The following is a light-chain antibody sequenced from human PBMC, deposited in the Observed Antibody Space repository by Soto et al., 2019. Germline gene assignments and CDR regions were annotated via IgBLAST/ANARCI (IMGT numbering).Light chain of an antibody. V-gene: IGKV1-39*01. CDR1: QGINSH. CDR3: QQSYSTPIT. CDR2: AAS. J-gene: IGKJ5*01. Sequence: DIPLTQAPSFLSSSVGDRGTITFRASQGINSHLAWYQQEPGKAPKLLIYAASTLQSGVPSRFSGSASGTDFTLTISSLQPEDFATYYCQQSYSTPITFGQGTRLEIK.